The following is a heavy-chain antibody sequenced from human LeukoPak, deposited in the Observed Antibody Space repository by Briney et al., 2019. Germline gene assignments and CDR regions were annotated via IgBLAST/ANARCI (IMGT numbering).Heavy chain of an antibody. J-gene: IGHJ6*03. CDR1: GFIFSSYN. D-gene: IGHD1-20*01. V-gene: IGHV3-33*01. CDR3: AMAPNWNPYCVHV. Sequence: PGRSLRLSCAASGFIFSSYNMFWVRQAPGKGLEWAAVIWYDGSNNYYAESVKGRFIISRDTSKNTLYLQMNSLRAEDTAMYYCAMAPNWNPYCVHVWGKGTTVTVSS. CDR2: IWYDGSNN.